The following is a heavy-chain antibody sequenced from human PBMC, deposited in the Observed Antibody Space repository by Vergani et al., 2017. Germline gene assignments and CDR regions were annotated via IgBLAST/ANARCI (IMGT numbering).Heavy chain of an antibody. CDR1: GFTFSSYA. J-gene: IGHJ6*02. Sequence: EVQLLESGGGLVQPGGSLRLSCAASGFTFSSYAMSWVRQAPGKGLEWVSAISGSGGSTYYADSVKGRFTISRDNSKNTLYLQMNSLRAEDTAVDYCAKNSGSYYYYYGMDVWGQGTTVTVSS. D-gene: IGHD1-26*01. V-gene: IGHV3-23*01. CDR3: AKNSGSYYYYYGMDV. CDR2: ISGSGGST.